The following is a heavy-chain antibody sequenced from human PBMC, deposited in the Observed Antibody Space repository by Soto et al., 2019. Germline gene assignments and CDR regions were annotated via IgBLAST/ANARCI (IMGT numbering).Heavy chain of an antibody. J-gene: IGHJ5*02. CDR1: GGSITSGNSYS. V-gene: IGHV4-30-2*01. Sequence: SETLSLTCAVSGGSITSGNSYSWSWIRQPPGKGLEWIGSISHTGSTSYNPSLKSRLTMSVDKSKNQFSLRLSSVTAADMAVYYCARAVAPYFGTRSDPWGQGILVTVSS. CDR3: ARAVAPYFGTRSDP. CDR2: ISHTGST. D-gene: IGHD3-10*01.